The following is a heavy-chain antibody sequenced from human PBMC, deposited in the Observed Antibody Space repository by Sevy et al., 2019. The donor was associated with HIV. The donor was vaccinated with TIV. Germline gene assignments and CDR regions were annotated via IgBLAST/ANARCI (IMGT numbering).Heavy chain of an antibody. CDR2: INGDGSST. J-gene: IGHJ6*02. V-gene: IGHV3-74*01. CDR3: VRQRGDTAVLPDVLPDYGMDV. CDR1: GLTFSSYW. D-gene: IGHD2-2*01. Sequence: GGSLRLSCAASGLTFSSYWMHWVRQAPGKGLVWVSRINGDGSSTSYADSVKGRFTISRDNAKNTLYLQMNSLRAEDTAVYYSVRQRGDTAVLPDVLPDYGMDVWGQGTTVTVSS.